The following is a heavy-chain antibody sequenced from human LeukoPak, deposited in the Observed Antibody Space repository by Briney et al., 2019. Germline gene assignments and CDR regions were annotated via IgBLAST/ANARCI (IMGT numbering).Heavy chain of an antibody. J-gene: IGHJ5*02. CDR3: ARGRGGGGSSNIWCDP. D-gene: IGHD2-15*01. CDR2: VYYSGNT. Sequence: SETLSLTCSVSGGSISSYYWSWIRQPPGKGLEWLGYVYYSGNTNYNPSLKSRVTISVDTSKSQFSLKLTSVTAADTAVYYCARGRGGGGSSNIWCDPWGQGTLVTVSS. V-gene: IGHV4-59*01. CDR1: GGSISSYY.